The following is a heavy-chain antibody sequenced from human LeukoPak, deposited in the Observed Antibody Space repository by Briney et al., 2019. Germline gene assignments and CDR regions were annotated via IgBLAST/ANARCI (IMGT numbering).Heavy chain of an antibody. CDR2: ISSNGGST. CDR3: ARPRTGYYYGMDV. Sequence: GGSLRLSCAASGFTFSSYAMHWVRQAPGKGLEYVSTISSNGGSTSYANSVKGRFTISRDNSKNTLYLQMGSLRAEDMAVYYCARPRTGYYYGMDVWGQGTPVTVS. CDR1: GFTFSSYA. V-gene: IGHV3-64*01. J-gene: IGHJ6*02. D-gene: IGHD1-1*01.